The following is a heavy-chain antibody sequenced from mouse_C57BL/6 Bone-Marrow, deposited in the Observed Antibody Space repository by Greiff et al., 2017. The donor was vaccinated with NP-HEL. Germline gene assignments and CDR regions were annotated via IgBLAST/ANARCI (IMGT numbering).Heavy chain of an antibody. V-gene: IGHV1-81*01. J-gene: IGHJ1*03. D-gene: IGHD1-1*01. CDR2: IYPRSGNT. Sequence: QVQLKESGAELARPGASVKLSCKASGYTFTSYGISWVKQRPGQGLEWIGEIYPRSGNTYYNEKFKGKATLTADKSSSTAYMELRSLTSEDSAVYFCAKFITTVVGYFDVWGTGTTVTVSS. CDR1: GYTFTSYG. CDR3: AKFITTVVGYFDV.